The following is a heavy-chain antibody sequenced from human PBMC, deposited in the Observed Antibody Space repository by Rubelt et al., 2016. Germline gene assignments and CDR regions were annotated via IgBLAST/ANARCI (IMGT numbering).Heavy chain of an antibody. V-gene: IGHV3-30*04. D-gene: IGHD4-17*01. Sequence: LRLSCAASGFTFSSYAMHWVRQAPGKGLEWVVVISYDGSNKYYADSVKGRFTISRDNSKNTLYLQMNSLSAEDTAVYYCAKDGAGGYYYYGMDVWGQGTTVTVSS. CDR3: AKDGAGGYYYYGMDV. CDR2: ISYDGSNK. J-gene: IGHJ6*02. CDR1: GFTFSSYA.